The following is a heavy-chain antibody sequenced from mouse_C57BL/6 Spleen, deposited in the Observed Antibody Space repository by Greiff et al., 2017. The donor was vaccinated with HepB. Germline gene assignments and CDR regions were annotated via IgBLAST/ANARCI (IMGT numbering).Heavy chain of an antibody. V-gene: IGHV5-9-1*02. J-gene: IGHJ4*01. D-gene: IGHD2-5*01. CDR2: ISSGGDYI. CDR3: TRAPPSYSNYPSYYAMDY. Sequence: EVQLVESGEGLVKPGGSLKLSCAASGFTFSSYAMSWVRQTPEKRLEWVAYISSGGDYIYYADTVKGRFTISRDNARNTLYLQMSSLKSEDTAMYYCTRAPPSYSNYPSYYAMDYWGQGTSVTVSS. CDR1: GFTFSSYA.